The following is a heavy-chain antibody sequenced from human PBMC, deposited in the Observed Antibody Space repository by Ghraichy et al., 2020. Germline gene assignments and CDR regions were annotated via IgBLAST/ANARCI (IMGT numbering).Heavy chain of an antibody. V-gene: IGHV5-51*01. J-gene: IGHJ4*02. CDR2: IYPGDSDT. Sequence: GESLNISCKGSGYSFTSYWIGWVRQMPGKGLEWMGIIYPGDSDTRYSPSFQGQVTISADKSISTAYLQWSSLKASDTAMYYCARLGGYPPYIRSEIDYWGQGTLVTVSS. CDR1: GYSFTSYW. CDR3: ARLGGYPPYIRSEIDY. D-gene: IGHD3-22*01.